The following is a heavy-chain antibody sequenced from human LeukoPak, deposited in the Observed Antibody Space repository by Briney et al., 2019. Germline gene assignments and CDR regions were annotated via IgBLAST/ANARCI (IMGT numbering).Heavy chain of an antibody. D-gene: IGHD2-2*01. J-gene: IGHJ6*04. CDR1: GGSISSYY. CDR3: ARRGDCSSTSCYRRPGYYYYGMDV. Sequence: SETLSLTCTVSGGSISSYYWSWIRQPPGKGLEWIGYIYYSGSTNYNPSLKSRVTISVDTSKNQFSLKLSSVTAADTAVYYCARRGDCSSTSCYRRPGYYYYGMDVWGKGTTVTVSS. CDR2: IYYSGST. V-gene: IGHV4-59*12.